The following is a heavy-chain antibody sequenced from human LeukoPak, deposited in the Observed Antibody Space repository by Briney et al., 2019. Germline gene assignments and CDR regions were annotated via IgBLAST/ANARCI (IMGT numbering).Heavy chain of an antibody. Sequence: GESLKISCKGSGYSFTSYWIGWVGQMPGKGLEWMGIIYPGDSDTRYSPSFQGQVTISADKSISTAYLQWSSLKASDTAMYYCARQIAVDSVRGEFDYWGQGTLVTVSS. CDR1: GYSFTSYW. CDR2: IYPGDSDT. D-gene: IGHD3-10*01. CDR3: ARQIAVDSVRGEFDY. J-gene: IGHJ4*02. V-gene: IGHV5-51*01.